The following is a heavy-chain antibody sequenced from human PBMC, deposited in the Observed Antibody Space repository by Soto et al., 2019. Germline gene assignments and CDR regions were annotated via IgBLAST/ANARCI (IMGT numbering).Heavy chain of an antibody. V-gene: IGHV4-34*01. CDR3: ARARDRFWSGYCFDY. CDR1: GGSFSGYY. J-gene: IGHJ4*01. CDR2: INHSGST. D-gene: IGHD3-3*01. Sequence: SETLSLTCAVYGGSFSGYYWSWIRQPPGKGLEWIGEINHSGSTNYNPSLKSRVTISVDTSKNQFSLKLSSVTAADTAVYYCARARDRFWSGYCFDYWGHGTLVTVSP.